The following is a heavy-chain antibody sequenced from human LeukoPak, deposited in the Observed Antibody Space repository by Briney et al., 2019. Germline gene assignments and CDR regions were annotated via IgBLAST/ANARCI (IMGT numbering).Heavy chain of an antibody. Sequence: AGGSLRLSCAASGFTFSYYWMNWVRQAPGKGLEWVANIKHDGSEKYYVDSVKGRFTISRDNAKNSLFLHMNSLRAEDTAVYYCAKGQQRLDYWGQGALVTVSS. V-gene: IGHV3-7*04. CDR1: GFTFSYYW. CDR2: IKHDGSEK. D-gene: IGHD6-13*01. J-gene: IGHJ4*02. CDR3: AKGQQRLDY.